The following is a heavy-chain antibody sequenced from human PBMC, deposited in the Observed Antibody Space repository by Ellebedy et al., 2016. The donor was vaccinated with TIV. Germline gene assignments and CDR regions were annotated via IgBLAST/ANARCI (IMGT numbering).Heavy chain of an antibody. D-gene: IGHD4-17*01. Sequence: SETLSLTCAVYGGSFSGYYWSWIRQPPGKGLEWIGEINHSGSTNYNPSLKSRVTISVDTSKNQFSLKLSSVTAADTAVYYCANHDYGYYYYYYGMDVWGQGTTVTVSS. V-gene: IGHV4-34*01. J-gene: IGHJ6*02. CDR2: INHSGST. CDR3: ANHDYGYYYYYYGMDV. CDR1: GGSFSGYY.